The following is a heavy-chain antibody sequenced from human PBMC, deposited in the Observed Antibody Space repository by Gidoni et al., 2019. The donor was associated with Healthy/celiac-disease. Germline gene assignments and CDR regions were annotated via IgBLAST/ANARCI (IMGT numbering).Heavy chain of an antibody. CDR1: GFTFSSYA. V-gene: IGHV3-23*01. CDR2: ISGSGGST. CDR3: AKAAGYGSGSWGYNWFDP. D-gene: IGHD3-10*01. J-gene: IGHJ5*02. Sequence: EVQLLESGGGLVQPGGSLRLSCAASGFTFSSYAMSWVRQAPGKGLEWVSAISGSGGSTYYADSVKGRFTISRDNSKNTLYLQMNSLRAEDTAVYYCAKAAGYGSGSWGYNWFDPWGQGTLVTVSS.